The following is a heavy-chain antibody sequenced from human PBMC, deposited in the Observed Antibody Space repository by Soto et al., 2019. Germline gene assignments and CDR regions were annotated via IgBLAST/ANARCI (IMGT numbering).Heavy chain of an antibody. J-gene: IGHJ4*02. V-gene: IGHV4-34*01. CDR2: INHRGST. CDR3: ARGALYGGNSYYY. Sequence: PSETLSLTCAVYGESFSGYYWSWIRQPPGKGLEWIGEINHRGSTKYSPSLKSRVTISIDTSKNQFSLNLTSVTAADTAVYFCARGALYGGNSYYYWGQGTLVTVSS. D-gene: IGHD2-15*01. CDR1: GESFSGYY.